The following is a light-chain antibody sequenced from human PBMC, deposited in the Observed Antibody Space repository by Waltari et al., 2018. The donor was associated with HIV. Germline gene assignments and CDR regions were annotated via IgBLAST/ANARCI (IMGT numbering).Light chain of an antibody. CDR3: QVWDSSSDQGV. J-gene: IGLJ2*01. CDR2: DDS. CDR1: NIGSKT. Sequence: SYVLTPPPSVSVAPGQTARITCGGNNIGSKTVSWYQQKQGQAPVLVVNDDSDRPSGIPERFSGSKSGNTATLTISRVEAGEEADYHCQVWDSSSDQGVFGGGTKLTVL. V-gene: IGLV3-21*02.